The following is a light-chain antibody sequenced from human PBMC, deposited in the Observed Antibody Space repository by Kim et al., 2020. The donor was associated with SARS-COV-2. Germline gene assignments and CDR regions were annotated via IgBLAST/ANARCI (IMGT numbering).Light chain of an antibody. CDR3: QHYIRYPYT. V-gene: IGKV1-5*03. CDR1: QSVNRW. CDR2: KAS. Sequence: DIQMTQSPSTLSASVGDRVIITCRASQSVNRWLAWYQQKPGKAPRLLMYKASNLASWVPSRFSASGSETEFTLSISSLQPDDFASYYCQHYIRYPYTFGQRTKLEI. J-gene: IGKJ2*01.